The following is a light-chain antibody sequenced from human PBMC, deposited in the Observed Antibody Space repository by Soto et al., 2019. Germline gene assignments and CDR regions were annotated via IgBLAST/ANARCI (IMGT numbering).Light chain of an antibody. CDR2: GAS. CDR3: HQYGSPLWT. J-gene: IGKJ1*01. CDR1: QSVSSSY. Sequence: EIVLTQSPGTLSLSPGERATLSCRASQSVSSSYLAWYQQKPGQAPRLLIYGASSRATDIPDRFSGSGSRTEFTLTITGLEPEDIGVYFCHQYGSPLWTFGQGTKVDIK. V-gene: IGKV3-20*01.